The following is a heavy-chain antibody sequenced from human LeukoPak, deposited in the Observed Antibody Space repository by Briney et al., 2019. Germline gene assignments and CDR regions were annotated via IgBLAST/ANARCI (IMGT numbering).Heavy chain of an antibody. V-gene: IGHV4-59*08. CDR3: ARQRGSYGDALDL. CDR2: IYRDGGS. CDR1: GGSISSHY. Sequence: PSETLSLTCTVSGGSISSHYWSWIRQSPGRGLEWFGFIYRDGGSAYNPSLKSRVTISLDTSKNIFSLKLKSVTAADTGIYYCARQRGSYGDALDLWGQGTMVTVS. J-gene: IGHJ3*01. D-gene: IGHD3-16*01.